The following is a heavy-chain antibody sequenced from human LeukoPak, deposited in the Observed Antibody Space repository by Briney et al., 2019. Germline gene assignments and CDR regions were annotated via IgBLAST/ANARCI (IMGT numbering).Heavy chain of an antibody. J-gene: IGHJ4*02. D-gene: IGHD3-16*02. Sequence: GASVKVSCKASGYTFTSYGISWVRQAPGQGLEWMGWISAYNGNTNYAQKLQGRVTMTTDTSTSTAYMELRSLRSDDTAVYYCARGKGSYYAWGSYRYTGLNYFDYWGQGTLVTVSS. CDR3: ARGKGSYYAWGSYRYTGLNYFDY. V-gene: IGHV1-18*01. CDR1: GYTFTSYG. CDR2: ISAYNGNT.